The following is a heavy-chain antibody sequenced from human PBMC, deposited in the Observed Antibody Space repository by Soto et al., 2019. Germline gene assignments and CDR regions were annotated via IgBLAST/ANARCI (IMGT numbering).Heavy chain of an antibody. D-gene: IGHD4-17*01. CDR3: ARRHDSGAYFVY. CDR2: IFPDDSDT. V-gene: IGHV5-51*01. Sequence: GESLKISCKGSGYSFTSYWIGWVRQMPGKGLEWMGIIFPDDSDTRYSPSFQGQVTISADKSISTAYLQWNSLKASDTAVYYCARRHDSGAYFVYWGQGTLVTVSS. J-gene: IGHJ4*02. CDR1: GYSFTSYW.